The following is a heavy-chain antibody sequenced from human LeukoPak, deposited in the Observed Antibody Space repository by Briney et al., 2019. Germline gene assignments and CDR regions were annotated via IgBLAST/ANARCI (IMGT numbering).Heavy chain of an antibody. D-gene: IGHD3-10*01. V-gene: IGHV3-23*01. J-gene: IGHJ4*02. CDR2: ISGSGGST. CDR1: GFTFNSYA. Sequence: GGSLRLSCAASGFTFNSYAMSWVRQAPGKGLEWVSAISGSGGSTYYADSVKGRFTISRDNSKNTLYLQMNSLRAEDTAVYYCAKMGGNYYGSGSYLENGYDYWGQGTLVTVSS. CDR3: AKMGGNYYGSGSYLENGYDY.